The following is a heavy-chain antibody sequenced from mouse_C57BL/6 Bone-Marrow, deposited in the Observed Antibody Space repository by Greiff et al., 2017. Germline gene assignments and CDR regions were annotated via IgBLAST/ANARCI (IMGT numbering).Heavy chain of an antibody. Sequence: QVQLQQPGAELVKPGASVKVSCKASGYTFTSYWMHWVKQRPGQGLEWIGRIHPSDSDTNYNQKFKGKATLTVDKSSSTAYMLRSSLTSEDSAVYYCAIRLPLSYWGQGTLVTVSA. V-gene: IGHV1-74*01. D-gene: IGHD1-2*01. CDR3: AIRLPLSY. CDR1: GYTFTSYW. J-gene: IGHJ3*01. CDR2: IHPSDSDT.